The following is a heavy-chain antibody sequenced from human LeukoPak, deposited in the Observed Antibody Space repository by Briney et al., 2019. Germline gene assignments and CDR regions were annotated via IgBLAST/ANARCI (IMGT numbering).Heavy chain of an antibody. CDR2: IYYSGST. J-gene: IGHJ6*04. D-gene: IGHD1-1*01. V-gene: IGHV4-31*03. Sequence: PSQTLSLTCTVSGGSISSGGYYWSWIRQHPGKGLEWIGYIYYSGSTYYNPSLKSRVTISVDTSKNQFSLKLSSVTAADTAVYYCARGKATNDYYYYGMDVWGKGTTVTVSS. CDR3: ARGKATNDYYYYGMDV. CDR1: GGSISSGGYY.